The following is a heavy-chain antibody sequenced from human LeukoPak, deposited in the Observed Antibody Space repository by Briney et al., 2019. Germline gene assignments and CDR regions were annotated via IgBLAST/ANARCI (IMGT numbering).Heavy chain of an antibody. CDR3: AKDAYGRYNWFDP. CDR1: GFTFSSYW. CDR2: ISGSGGSP. V-gene: IGHV3-23*01. J-gene: IGHJ5*02. Sequence: GGSLRLSCAASGFTFSSYWMSWVRHVPGKGLEWVSAISGSGGSPYYADSVKGRFTISRDNAKNSLYLQMNSLRAEDTAVYYCAKDAYGRYNWFDPWGQGTLVTVSS. D-gene: IGHD2-8*01.